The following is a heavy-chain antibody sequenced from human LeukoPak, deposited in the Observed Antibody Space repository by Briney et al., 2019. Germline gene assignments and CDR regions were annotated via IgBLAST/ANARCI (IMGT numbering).Heavy chain of an antibody. V-gene: IGHV3-23*01. J-gene: IGHJ4*02. CDR2: LRGDGET. D-gene: IGHD2/OR15-2a*01. CDR3: AKACWVSNADAVL. Sequence: GGSLRLSCAASGFTFSNYAMSWVRQAPARGLEWVSSLRGDGETFYADSVKGRFTLSRDDSRNTVYLQLNNLRVEDTAVYYGAKACWVSNADAVLWGQGTLVTVSS. CDR1: GFTFSNYA.